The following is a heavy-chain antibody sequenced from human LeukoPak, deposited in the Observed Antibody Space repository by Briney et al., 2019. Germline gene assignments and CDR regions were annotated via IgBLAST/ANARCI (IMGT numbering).Heavy chain of an antibody. V-gene: IGHV4-34*01. Sequence: SETLSLTCTVSGGSFRGYYCTWIRQPPGKGLEWIGEINHSGSANYNPSLKSRVTISLDTSKNQFSLKLSSVTAADTAVYYCARGQGTVTTHWGQGALVTVSS. CDR3: ARGQGTVTTH. CDR1: GGSFRGYY. J-gene: IGHJ4*02. D-gene: IGHD4-17*01. CDR2: INHSGSA.